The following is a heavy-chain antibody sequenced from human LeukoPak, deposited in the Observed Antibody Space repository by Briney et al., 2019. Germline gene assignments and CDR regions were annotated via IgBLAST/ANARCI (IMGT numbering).Heavy chain of an antibody. V-gene: IGHV4-39*01. CDR1: GGSISSGSSY. D-gene: IGHD3-10*01. CDR3: ARHLYHYGSGTDC. Sequence: PSETLSLTCTVSGGSISSGSSYWGWIRQPPGKGLEWIGGIYYSGSTYYNASLKSRVTISVDTSKSQFSLKLTSVTAADTAVYYCARHLYHYGSGTDCWGQGTLVIVSS. CDR2: IYYSGST. J-gene: IGHJ4*02.